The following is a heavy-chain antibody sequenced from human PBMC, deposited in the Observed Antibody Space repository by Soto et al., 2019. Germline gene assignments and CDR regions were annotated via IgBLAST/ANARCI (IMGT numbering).Heavy chain of an antibody. CDR3: ARDSYPGIAAAKGSY. D-gene: IGHD6-13*01. CDR1: GGTFSSYA. Sequence: QVQLVQSGAEVKKPGSSVKVSCMASGGTFSSYAISWVRQAPGQGLEWMGGIIPIFGTANYAQKFQGRVTITADESTSTAYMELSSLRSEDTAVYYCARDSYPGIAAAKGSYWGQGTLVTVSS. J-gene: IGHJ4*02. CDR2: IIPIFGTA. V-gene: IGHV1-69*01.